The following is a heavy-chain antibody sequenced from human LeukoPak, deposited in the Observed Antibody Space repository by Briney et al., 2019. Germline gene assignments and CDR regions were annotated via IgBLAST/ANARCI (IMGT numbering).Heavy chain of an antibody. D-gene: IGHD4-17*01. CDR2: ISYDGSNK. CDR3: ARRDSGDGDYV. Sequence: AGGSLRLSRAASGFTFSSYAMHWVRQAPGKGLEWVAVISYDGSNKYYADSVKGRFTFSRDNSKNTLYLQMNSLSAEDTAVYYCARRDSGDGDYVWGQGTLVTVSS. CDR1: GFTFSSYA. V-gene: IGHV3-30-3*01. J-gene: IGHJ4*02.